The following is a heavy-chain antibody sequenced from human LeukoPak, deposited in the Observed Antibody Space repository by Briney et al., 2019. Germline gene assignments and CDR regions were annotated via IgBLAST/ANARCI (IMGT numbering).Heavy chain of an antibody. V-gene: IGHV1-18*01. CDR2: ISAYNGNT. J-gene: IGHJ1*01. CDR3: ARAGSTTVTTKYFQH. Sequence: GASVKVSCKTSGYTFSSYGISWVRQAPGQGLEWMGWISAYNGNTNLAQKLQGRLTMTTDTSTSTAYMELRSLRSDDTAVYYCARAGSTTVTTKYFQHWGQGTLVTVSS. CDR1: GYTFSSYG. D-gene: IGHD4-17*01.